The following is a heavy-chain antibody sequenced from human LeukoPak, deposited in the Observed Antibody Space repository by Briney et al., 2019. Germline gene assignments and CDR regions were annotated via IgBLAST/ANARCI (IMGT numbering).Heavy chain of an antibody. Sequence: PGRSLRLSCAASGFTFADYAMHWVRQAPGKGPEWVSSITWNSGRIGYADSVKGRFTISRDNAKNSLYLQMNSLRAEDTALYYCAKDRGGYGDFNDAFDIWGQGTMVSVSS. J-gene: IGHJ3*02. CDR2: ITWNSGRI. D-gene: IGHD4-17*01. CDR1: GFTFADYA. CDR3: AKDRGGYGDFNDAFDI. V-gene: IGHV3-9*01.